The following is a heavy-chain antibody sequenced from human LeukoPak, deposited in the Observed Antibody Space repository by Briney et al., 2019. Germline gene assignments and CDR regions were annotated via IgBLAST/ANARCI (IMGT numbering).Heavy chain of an antibody. V-gene: IGHV2-5*01. CDR1: GFSLSTSG. D-gene: IGHD1-1*01. CDR2: IYWNDDK. J-gene: IGHJ4*02. CDR3: AHKKWNDATFDY. Sequence: SGPTLVNPTQTLTLTCTYSGFSLSTSGVGWIRQPPGKALEWLALIYWNDDKRYRPSLKSRLTITKDTSKNQVVLTMTNMDPVDTGTYYCAHKKWNDATFDYWGQGALVTVSS.